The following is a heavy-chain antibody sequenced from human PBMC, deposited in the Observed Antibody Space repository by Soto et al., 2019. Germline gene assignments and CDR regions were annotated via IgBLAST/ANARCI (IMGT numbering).Heavy chain of an antibody. Sequence: GGSLRLSCAASGFTFSSYGMHWVRQAPGKGLEWVAVIWYDGSNKYYADSVKGRFTISRDNSKNTLYLQMNSLRAEDTAVYYCARETGAPLYYYGMDVWGQGTTVTVSS. CDR1: GFTFSSYG. D-gene: IGHD7-27*01. V-gene: IGHV3-33*01. CDR3: ARETGAPLYYYGMDV. J-gene: IGHJ6*02. CDR2: IWYDGSNK.